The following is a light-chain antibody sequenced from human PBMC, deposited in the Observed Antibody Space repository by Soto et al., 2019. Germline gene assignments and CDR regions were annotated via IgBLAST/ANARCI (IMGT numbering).Light chain of an antibody. Sequence: EIVLTQSPGTLSLSPGETATLSCRASQSVSSSYLTWYQQKPGQAPRFLIYGASSRAPGTPDRFSGSGSGRDFILTISRLEPEDCAVYYCQQFGSSVYTFGQGTKLEIK. CDR1: QSVSSSY. J-gene: IGKJ2*01. CDR3: QQFGSSVYT. CDR2: GAS. V-gene: IGKV3-20*01.